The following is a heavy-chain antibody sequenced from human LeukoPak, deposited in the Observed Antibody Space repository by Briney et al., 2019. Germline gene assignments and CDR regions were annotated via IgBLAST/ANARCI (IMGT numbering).Heavy chain of an antibody. J-gene: IGHJ4*02. D-gene: IGHD3-22*01. CDR1: GGSISSGGYY. CDR3: ARGPDYYDSSGYYYYFEY. Sequence: SETLSLTCTVSGGSISSGGYYWSWIRQPPGKGLEWIGYIYHSGSTYYNPSLKSRVTISVDRSKNQFSLKLSSVTAADTAVYYCARGPDYYDSSGYYYYFEYWGQGTVVSVSS. CDR2: IYHSGST. V-gene: IGHV4-30-2*01.